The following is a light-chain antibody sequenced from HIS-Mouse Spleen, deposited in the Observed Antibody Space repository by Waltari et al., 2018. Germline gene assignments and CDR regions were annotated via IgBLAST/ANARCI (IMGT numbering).Light chain of an antibody. Sequence: QSALTQPPSASGSPGQSVTISCTGTSSDVGGYNSVPWSQQHPGKAPKLMIYEVSKRPSGVPDRFSGSKSGNTASLTVSGLQAEDEADYYCSSYAGSNNFNVVFGGGTKLTVL. V-gene: IGLV2-8*01. CDR2: EVS. CDR1: SSDVGGYNS. J-gene: IGLJ2*01. CDR3: SSYAGSNNFNVV.